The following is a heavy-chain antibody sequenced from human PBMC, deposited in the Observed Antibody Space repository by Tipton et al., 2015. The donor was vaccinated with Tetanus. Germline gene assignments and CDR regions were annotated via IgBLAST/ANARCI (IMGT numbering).Heavy chain of an antibody. D-gene: IGHD5-12*01. CDR1: NGSISSGGYS. Sequence: TLSLTCSVSNGSISSGGYSWGWIRQPPGQGLEWLGYIYQTDSTYYNPSVRSRLTLSLQRSKNQVSLKLSSVTAADTAVYYCVRGRGLGAYSFGFEYWGRGALVTVSS. J-gene: IGHJ4*02. V-gene: IGHV4-30-2*01. CDR2: IYQTDST. CDR3: VRGRGLGAYSFGFEY.